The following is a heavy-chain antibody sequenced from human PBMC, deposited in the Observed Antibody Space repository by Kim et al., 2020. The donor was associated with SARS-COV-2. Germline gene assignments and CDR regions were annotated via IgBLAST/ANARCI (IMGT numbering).Heavy chain of an antibody. J-gene: IGHJ4*02. CDR3: ARDLDLGPYYYGSGSSDY. Sequence: KGRFTISRDNAKNSLYLQMNSLRDEDTAVYYCARDLDLGPYYYGSGSSDYWGQGTLVTVSS. V-gene: IGHV3-48*02. D-gene: IGHD3-10*01.